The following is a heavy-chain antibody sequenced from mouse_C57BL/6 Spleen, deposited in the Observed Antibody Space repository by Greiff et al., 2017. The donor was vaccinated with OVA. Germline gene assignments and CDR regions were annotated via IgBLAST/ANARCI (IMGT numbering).Heavy chain of an antibody. J-gene: IGHJ3*01. V-gene: IGHV1-64*01. CDR1: GYTFTSYW. CDR3: VSVDYDEECAY. D-gene: IGHD2-4*01. Sequence: QVQLQQPGAELVKPGASVKLSCKASGYTFTSYWMHWVRQRPGQGLEWIGMIHPNSGSTNYNEKFKSKATLTVDKSSSTAYMQLSSLTSGDSAVYYSVSVDYDEECAYWGKGTLVTVSA. CDR2: IHPNSGST.